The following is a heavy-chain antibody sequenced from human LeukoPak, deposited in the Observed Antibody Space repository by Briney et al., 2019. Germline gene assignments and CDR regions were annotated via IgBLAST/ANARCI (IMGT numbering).Heavy chain of an antibody. J-gene: IGHJ2*01. CDR1: GGSISSYY. V-gene: IGHV4-59*08. CDR2: IYYSGST. CDR3: ARSRTHYYDSSGYSSENWYFDL. Sequence: SETLSLTCTVSGGSISSYYWSWIRQPPGKGLEWIGYIYYSGSTNYNPSLKSRVTISVDTSKNQFSLKLSSVTAADTAVYYCARSRTHYYDSSGYSSENWYFDLWGRGTLVTVSS. D-gene: IGHD3-22*01.